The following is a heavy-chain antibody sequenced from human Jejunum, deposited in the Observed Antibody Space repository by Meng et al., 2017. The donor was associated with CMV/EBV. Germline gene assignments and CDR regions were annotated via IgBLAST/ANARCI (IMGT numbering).Heavy chain of an antibody. V-gene: IGHV1-3*01. J-gene: IGHJ4*02. Sequence: QVQLVQSGAEVKEPGASVKVSCKASGYNSFNFAVHWVRQAPGQGLEYMGIIFSNGNTKHAQKFQGRLTLTRDTTTTTVYMELSGLRSDATAVYFCAREYPSTFYFDYWGQGTLVTVSS. CDR2: IFSNGNT. CDR3: AREYPSTFYFDY. CDR1: GYNSFNFA. D-gene: IGHD1-1*01.